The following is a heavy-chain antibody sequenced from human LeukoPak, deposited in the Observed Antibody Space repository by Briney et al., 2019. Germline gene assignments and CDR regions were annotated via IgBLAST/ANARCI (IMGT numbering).Heavy chain of an antibody. Sequence: GGSLRLSCAASGFTFSSYWMHWVRQAPGKGLVWVSRINGDVSSTTYADSVKGRFTISRDNSKNTLYLQMNSLRAEDTAVYYCAKGLRDILTGYSPDAFDIWGQGTIVTVSS. CDR3: AKGLRDILTGYSPDAFDI. CDR1: GFTFSSYW. CDR2: INGDVSST. J-gene: IGHJ3*02. V-gene: IGHV3-74*01. D-gene: IGHD3-9*01.